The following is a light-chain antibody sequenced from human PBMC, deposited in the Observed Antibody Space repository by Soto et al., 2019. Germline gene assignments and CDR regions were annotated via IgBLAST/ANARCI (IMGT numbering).Light chain of an antibody. CDR3: QQYYSYPFA. CDR2: AAS. Sequence: DIQRTQSPSTPSGSVGDRVTITCRASQTISSWLAWYQQKPGKAPKLLIYAASTLQSGVPSRFSGSGSGTDFTLTISCLQSEDFATYYCQQYYSYPFAVGQGTKVE. V-gene: IGKV1-5*01. CDR1: QTISSW. J-gene: IGKJ1*01.